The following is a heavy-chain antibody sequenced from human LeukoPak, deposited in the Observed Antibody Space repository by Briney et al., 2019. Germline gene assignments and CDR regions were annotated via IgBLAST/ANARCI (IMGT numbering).Heavy chain of an antibody. CDR2: IRYDGSTK. J-gene: IGHJ4*02. Sequence: GGSLRLSCAASGFTFSSYAMHWVRQAPGKGLEWVTFIRYDGSTKYYADSVKGRVTISRDNSKNTLYLQMNSLRTEDTAVYYCAKVRVLRLGVPPPDYWGQGTLVTVSS. CDR3: AKVRVLRLGVPPPDY. V-gene: IGHV3-30*02. CDR1: GFTFSSYA. D-gene: IGHD3-16*01.